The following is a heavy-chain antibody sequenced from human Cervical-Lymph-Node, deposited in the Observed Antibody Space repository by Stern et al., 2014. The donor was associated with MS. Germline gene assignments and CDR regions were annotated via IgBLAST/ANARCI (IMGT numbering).Heavy chain of an antibody. V-gene: IGHV1-46*03. CDR2: INPSRNTT. CDR1: GYTFRKYY. J-gene: IGHJ4*02. CDR3: ARDSSGTYSSLDY. Sequence: VQLVESGAEVKKPGASVKVSCKASGYTFRKYYMHWVRQAPGQGLEWVGIINPSRNTTSHAQKFQDRVTISKDTSTSTVYMELSSLRSEDTAVYYCARDSSGTYSSLDYWGQGTLVTVS. D-gene: IGHD1-26*01.